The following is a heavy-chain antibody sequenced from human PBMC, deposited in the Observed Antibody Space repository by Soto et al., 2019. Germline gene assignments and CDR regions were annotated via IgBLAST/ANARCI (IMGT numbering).Heavy chain of an antibody. Sequence: EVQLVESGGGLVQPGGSLRLSCAASGFTFSSYSMNWVRQAPGKGLEWVSYISSSGTIYYGDSVKGRFTISRDNPKNSLYLQMNSLRAEDTAVYYCASGTSEDTFDIWGQGTMVTVSS. V-gene: IGHV3-48*01. CDR2: ISSSGTI. D-gene: IGHD6-13*01. CDR1: GFTFSSYS. J-gene: IGHJ3*02. CDR3: ASGTSEDTFDI.